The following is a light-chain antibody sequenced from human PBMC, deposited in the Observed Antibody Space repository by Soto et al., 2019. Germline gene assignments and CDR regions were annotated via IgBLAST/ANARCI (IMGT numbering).Light chain of an antibody. V-gene: IGKV3-11*01. CDR1: QSVGNY. Sequence: DIVLTQSPATLSLSPGERATLSCRAIQSVGNYLLWFQHKPCQAPRLLIYDASNWASGIPARFSGSVSGTDFTLTISSLEPEDFAVYFCHHRSKWPYTFGQGTKLEIK. CDR3: HHRSKWPYT. J-gene: IGKJ2*01. CDR2: DAS.